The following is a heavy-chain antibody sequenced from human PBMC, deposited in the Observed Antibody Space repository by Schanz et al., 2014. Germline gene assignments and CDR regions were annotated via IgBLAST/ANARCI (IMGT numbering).Heavy chain of an antibody. CDR1: GYPFSNYG. CDR2: MSYNGNT. J-gene: IGHJ5*01. CDR3: ARDVPINDS. D-gene: IGHD2-2*01. Sequence: QVQMVQSGAEVKKPGASVKVSCKASGYPFSNYGISWLRQAPGQGFEWMAWMSYNGNTKYAQSLQGRVTVTRDTSTSTSYMELGSLTSDDTAVYYCARDVPINDSWGQGTPVTVSS. V-gene: IGHV1-18*01.